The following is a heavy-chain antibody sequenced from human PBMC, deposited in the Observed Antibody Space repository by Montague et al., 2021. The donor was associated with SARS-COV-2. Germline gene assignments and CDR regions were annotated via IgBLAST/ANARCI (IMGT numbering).Heavy chain of an antibody. D-gene: IGHD3-9*01. J-gene: IGHJ6*02. CDR2: IKQDGSEK. V-gene: IGHV3-7*01. Sequence: LSLSLAASGFTFSSYWMNWVRQAPGKGLEWVANIKQDGSEKYFVDSVKGRFTISRDNAQNSLYLQMNSLRAEDTAVYYCAREDYDILTGYYSPYYYYGMDVWGQGTTVTVSS. CDR3: AREDYDILTGYYSPYYYYGMDV. CDR1: GFTFSSYW.